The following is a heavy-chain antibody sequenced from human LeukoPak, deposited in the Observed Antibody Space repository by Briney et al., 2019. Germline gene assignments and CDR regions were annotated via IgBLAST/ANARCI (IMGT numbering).Heavy chain of an antibody. CDR2: ISGSSSTR. V-gene: IGHV3-48*01. Sequence: PGGSLRLSCAASGFTFSSSSMNWVRQAPGKGLEWASYISGSSSTRNYADSVKGRFTISRDNAKSSLYLQMHSLRAEDTAVYYCARDFRGSGTSFDYWGQGTLVTVSS. CDR1: GFTFSSSS. D-gene: IGHD1-26*01. CDR3: ARDFRGSGTSFDY. J-gene: IGHJ4*02.